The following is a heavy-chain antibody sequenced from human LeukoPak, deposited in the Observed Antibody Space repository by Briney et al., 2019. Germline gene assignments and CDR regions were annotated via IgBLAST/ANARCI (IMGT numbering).Heavy chain of an antibody. D-gene: IGHD3-10*01. J-gene: IGHJ6*03. CDR1: GGTFSRYA. Sequence: SVKVSCKASGGTFSRYAITWVRQAPGPGLEWMGGIIPIFGTANYAQKFQGRFTITTDESTSTAYMELRSRRSEGTAVYYCAREPQKRMTPNFGYYVDVWGKGTTVTVS. CDR3: AREPQKRMTPNFGYYVDV. V-gene: IGHV1-69*05. CDR2: IIPIFGTA.